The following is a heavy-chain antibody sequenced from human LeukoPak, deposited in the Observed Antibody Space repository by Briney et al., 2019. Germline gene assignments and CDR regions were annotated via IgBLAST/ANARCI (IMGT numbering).Heavy chain of an antibody. J-gene: IGHJ4*02. CDR1: GYTFTSYD. CDR3: ARARVGDSSGYYPYYFDY. V-gene: IGHV1-8*01. Sequence: GASVKVSCKASGYTFTSYDIKWVRQATGQGPEWMGWMNPNSGNTGYAQKFQGRVTMTRNTYISTAYMELSSLRSDDTAVYYCARARVGDSSGYYPYYFDYWGQGTVVTVSS. D-gene: IGHD3-22*01. CDR2: MNPNSGNT.